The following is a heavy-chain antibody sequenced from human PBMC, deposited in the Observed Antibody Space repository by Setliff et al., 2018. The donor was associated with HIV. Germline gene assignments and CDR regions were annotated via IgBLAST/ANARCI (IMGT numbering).Heavy chain of an antibody. CDR2: IYTSGST. D-gene: IGHD2-21*02. J-gene: IGHJ4*02. CDR3: ARLSGDYYYFDY. CDR1: GGSISSYY. V-gene: IGHV4-4*09. Sequence: SETLSLTCTVSGGSISSYYWSWIRQPPGKGLEWIGYIYTSGSTNYNPSLKSRVTISLDTSKNQFSLKLTSVTAADTAIYYCARLSGDYYYFDYWGQGTLVTVSS.